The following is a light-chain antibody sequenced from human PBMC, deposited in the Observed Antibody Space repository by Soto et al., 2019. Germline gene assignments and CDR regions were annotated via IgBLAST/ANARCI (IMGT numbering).Light chain of an antibody. CDR2: DAS. CDR3: QQRMAWPPIT. V-gene: IGKV3-11*01. Sequence: EVVLTQSPATLSLSPGERATLSCTASQSVATYVAWYQQKPGQAPRLLIHDASNRVAGIPARFSGSGSGTEFTLTIISLEPEDFAVYYCQQRMAWPPITFVQGTRLEIK. J-gene: IGKJ5*01. CDR1: QSVATY.